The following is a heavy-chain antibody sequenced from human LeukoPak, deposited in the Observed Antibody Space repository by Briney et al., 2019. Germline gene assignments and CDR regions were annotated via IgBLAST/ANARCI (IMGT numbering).Heavy chain of an antibody. CDR2: MNPNSGNT. Sequence: APVKVSCKASGYTFTSYDINWVRQATGQGLEWMGWMNPNSGNTGYAQKFQGRVTITADESTSTAYMELSSLRSEDTAVYYCARDCCCTNGVCYHHDAFDIWGQGTMVTVSS. D-gene: IGHD2-8*01. J-gene: IGHJ3*02. V-gene: IGHV1-8*01. CDR1: GYTFTSYD. CDR3: ARDCCCTNGVCYHHDAFDI.